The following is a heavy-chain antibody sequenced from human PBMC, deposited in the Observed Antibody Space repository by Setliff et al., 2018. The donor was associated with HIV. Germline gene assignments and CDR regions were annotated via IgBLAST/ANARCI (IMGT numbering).Heavy chain of an antibody. CDR2: ISGSGGNT. CDR3: AKFQTPPGFSSDWLFDAFDM. Sequence: PGGSLRLSCAASGFTFSNYAMSWVRQAPGKGLEWVSGISGSGGNTYYADSVKGRFTISRDNSKNTLYLQMNSLRVEDTAVYYCAKFQTPPGFSSDWLFDAFDMWGQGTMVTVSS. D-gene: IGHD6-19*01. V-gene: IGHV3-23*01. CDR1: GFTFSNYA. J-gene: IGHJ3*02.